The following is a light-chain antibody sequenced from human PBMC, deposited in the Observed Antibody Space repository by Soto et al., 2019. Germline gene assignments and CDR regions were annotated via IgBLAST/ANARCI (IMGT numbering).Light chain of an antibody. Sequence: QSVLTQPRSVLGSPGQSITISCTGTSSDVGGYNYVSWYQQHPGKAPKLMIYDVSKRPSGVPDRSSGSKSVNTASLTITGRHVEDEAYNYGCSYSGSYNFGVLFCGGTQLTVL. V-gene: IGLV2-11*01. CDR1: SSDVGGYNY. J-gene: IGLJ2*01. CDR3: CSYSGSYNFGVL. CDR2: DVS.